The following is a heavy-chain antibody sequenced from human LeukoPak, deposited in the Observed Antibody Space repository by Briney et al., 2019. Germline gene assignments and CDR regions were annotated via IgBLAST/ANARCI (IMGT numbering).Heavy chain of an antibody. CDR1: GGSISSYY. CDR2: ISSSGST. D-gene: IGHD3-22*01. Sequence: SETLSLTCTVSGGSISSYYWSWTRQPAGKGLGWIGRISSSGSTNYNPSLKSRVTISVDTSKNQFSLKLSSVTAADTAVYFCARGPYSYDSSGAFDIWGQGTMVTVSS. CDR3: ARGPYSYDSSGAFDI. J-gene: IGHJ3*02. V-gene: IGHV4-4*07.